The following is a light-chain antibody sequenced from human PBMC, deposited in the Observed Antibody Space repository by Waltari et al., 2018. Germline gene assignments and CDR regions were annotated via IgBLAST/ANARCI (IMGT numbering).Light chain of an antibody. CDR3: QQSYSTPPT. Sequence: DIQMTQSPSALSASVGDRVTITCRASQRHSRYLNLYQQKPGKAPKLLSYAASSLQSGVPSRCSGSGSGTDFTLTISSLQPEDFATYYCQQSYSTPPTFGQGTKVEIK. CDR2: AAS. CDR1: QRHSRY. J-gene: IGKJ1*01. V-gene: IGKV1-39*01.